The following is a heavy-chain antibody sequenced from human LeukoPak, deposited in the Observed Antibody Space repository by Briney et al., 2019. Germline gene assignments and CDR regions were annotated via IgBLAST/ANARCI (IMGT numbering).Heavy chain of an antibody. Sequence: SQTLSLTCTVSGDPISNGDFYWSWIRQQPGKGLEWIGYIYYSGSTSYNPSLKSRLALSLDASENQFSLNLSSVTAADTAIYYCARGATPDVWTNWFDPRGQGTLVTVSS. CDR1: GDPISNGDFY. D-gene: IGHD1-1*01. V-gene: IGHV4-31*03. CDR2: IYYSGST. J-gene: IGHJ5*02. CDR3: ARGATPDVWTNWFDP.